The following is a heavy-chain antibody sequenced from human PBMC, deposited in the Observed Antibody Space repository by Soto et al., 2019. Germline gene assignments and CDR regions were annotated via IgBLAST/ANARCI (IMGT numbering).Heavy chain of an antibody. J-gene: IGHJ4*02. Sequence: QVLLVQSGAEVKKPRPSVKVSCKASGGTFNSYAFSWVRQAPGQGLEWMGGIIPIFGTPNYAQKFQCRVTITAEETTSTAYMELSGLRSEDTAVEYCAGRSENGYYYDFDYWGQGTLVTVSS. D-gene: IGHD5-12*01. CDR2: IIPIFGTP. CDR3: AGRSENGYYYDFDY. CDR1: GGTFNSYA. V-gene: IGHV1-69*12.